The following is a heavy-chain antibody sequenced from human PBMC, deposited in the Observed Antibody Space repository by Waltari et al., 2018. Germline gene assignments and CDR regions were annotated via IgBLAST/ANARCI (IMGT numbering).Heavy chain of an antibody. V-gene: IGHV3-48*01. Sequence: EVNLVKSGGALVQPGGSLRLSCEASGFIFIDYSMHWVRQAPGKGLEWVSYISSKRGNIDYADSVRGRFTISRDNVENSLHLQMDSLRVEDTAVYYCARGLPGYYFDYWGQGTLVTVSS. CDR2: ISSKRGNI. CDR3: ARGLPGYYFDY. J-gene: IGHJ4*02. CDR1: GFIFIDYS.